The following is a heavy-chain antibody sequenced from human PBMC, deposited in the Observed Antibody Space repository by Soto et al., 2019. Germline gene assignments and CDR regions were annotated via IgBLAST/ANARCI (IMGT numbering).Heavy chain of an antibody. D-gene: IGHD3-3*01. J-gene: IGHJ6*03. CDR1: GYTFTSYD. Sequence: GASVKVSCKASGYTFTSYDINWVRQATGQGLEWMGWMNPNSGNTGYAQKFQGRVTMTRNTSISTAYMELSSLRSEDTAVYYCARWGGYDFWSGYPLYYYYYYMDVWGKGTTVTVSS. CDR3: ARWGGYDFWSGYPLYYYYYYMDV. V-gene: IGHV1-8*01. CDR2: MNPNSGNT.